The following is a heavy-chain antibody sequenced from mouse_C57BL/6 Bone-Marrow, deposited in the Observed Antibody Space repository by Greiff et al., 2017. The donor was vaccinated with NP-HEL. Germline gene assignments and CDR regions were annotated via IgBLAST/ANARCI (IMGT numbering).Heavy chain of an antibody. CDR3: ARKDW. Sequence: QVQLQQSGAELVRPGASVKLSCKASGYTFTDYYINWVKQRPGQGLEWIARIYPANGNTYYNEKFKGKATLTAEKSSSTAYMQLSSLTSEDSAVYFCARKDWWGQGTSLTVSS. V-gene: IGHV1-76*01. CDR2: IYPANGNT. J-gene: IGHJ2*02. CDR1: GYTFTDYY.